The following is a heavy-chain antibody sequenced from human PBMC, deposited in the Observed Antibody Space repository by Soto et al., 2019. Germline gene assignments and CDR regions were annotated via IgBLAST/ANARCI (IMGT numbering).Heavy chain of an antibody. D-gene: IGHD3-22*01. CDR2: IYYSGST. CDR3: ARDQGGSSGPLFGY. J-gene: IGHJ4*02. V-gene: IGHV4-31*03. Sequence: QVQLQESGPGLVKPSQTLSLTCTVSGGSISSGGYYWSWIRQHPGKGLEWIGYIYYSGSTYYNPSLKSRVTISVDTSKNQFSLKLSSVTAAYTAVYYCARDQGGSSGPLFGYWGQGTLVTVSS. CDR1: GGSISSGGYY.